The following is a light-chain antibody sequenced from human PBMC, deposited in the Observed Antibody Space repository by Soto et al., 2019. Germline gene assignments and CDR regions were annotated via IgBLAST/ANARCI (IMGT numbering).Light chain of an antibody. CDR2: DVS. J-gene: IGLJ2*01. CDR3: SSYAGSTVV. Sequence: QSALTQPPSASGSPGQSVTISCTGTSSDVGGYNYVSWYQQHPGKAPILMIYDVSKRPSGVPDRFSGSKSGNTASLTVSGLQADEEADYYCSSYAGSTVVFGGGTKLTVL. V-gene: IGLV2-8*01. CDR1: SSDVGGYNY.